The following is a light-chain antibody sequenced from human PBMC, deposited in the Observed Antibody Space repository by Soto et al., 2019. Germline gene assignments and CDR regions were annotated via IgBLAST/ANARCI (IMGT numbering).Light chain of an antibody. Sequence: QSVLTQPASVSGSPGQSITTSCTGTSSDVGGYNYVSWYQQHPGKAPKLMIYDVSNRPSGVSNRFSGSKSGNTASLTISGLQAEDEADYYCSSYTSSSTLPWVFGTGTKVTV. V-gene: IGLV2-14*01. CDR2: DVS. J-gene: IGLJ1*01. CDR3: SSYTSSSTLPWV. CDR1: SSDVGGYNY.